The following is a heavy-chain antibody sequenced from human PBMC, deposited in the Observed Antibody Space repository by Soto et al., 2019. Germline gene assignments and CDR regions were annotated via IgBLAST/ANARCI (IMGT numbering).Heavy chain of an antibody. Sequence: GESLKISCNGSGYSFTSYWISWVRQMPWKGLEWMGRIDPSDSYTNYSPSFQGHVTISADKSISTAYLQWSSLKASDTAMYYCARRRVDGYNSNYYYYGMDVWGQGTTVTVSS. V-gene: IGHV5-10-1*01. J-gene: IGHJ6*02. CDR2: IDPSDSYT. D-gene: IGHD5-12*01. CDR1: GYSFTSYW. CDR3: ARRRVDGYNSNYYYYGMDV.